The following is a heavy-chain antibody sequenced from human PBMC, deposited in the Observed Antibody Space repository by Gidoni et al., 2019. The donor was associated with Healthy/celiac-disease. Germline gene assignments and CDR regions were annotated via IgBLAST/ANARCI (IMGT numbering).Heavy chain of an antibody. CDR1: GRSFSGYY. CDR2: INHSGST. CDR3: ARTSDSMWAFDI. J-gene: IGHJ3*02. V-gene: IGHV4-34*01. D-gene: IGHD3-22*01. Sequence: QVQLQQWGAGLLKPSETLSLTCAVYGRSFSGYYWSWIRQPPGKGLEWIGEINHSGSTNYNPSLKSRVTISVDTSKNQFSLKLSSVTAADTAVYYCARTSDSMWAFDIWGQGTMVTVSS.